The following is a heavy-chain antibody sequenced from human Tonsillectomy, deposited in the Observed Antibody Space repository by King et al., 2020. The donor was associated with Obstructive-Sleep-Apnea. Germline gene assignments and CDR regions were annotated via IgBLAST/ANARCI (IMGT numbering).Heavy chain of an antibody. CDR3: ARVFTYYDFWSGPNWFDP. V-gene: IGHV4-4*02. D-gene: IGHD3-3*01. CDR1: GGSISSSNW. CDR2: IYHSGST. Sequence: VQLQESGPGLVKPSGTLSLTCAVSGGSISSSNWWSWVRQPPGKGLEWIGEIYHSGSTNYNPSLKSRVTISVDKSKNQFSLKLSSVTAADTAVYYCARVFTYYDFWSGPNWFDPWGQGTLVTVSS. J-gene: IGHJ5*02.